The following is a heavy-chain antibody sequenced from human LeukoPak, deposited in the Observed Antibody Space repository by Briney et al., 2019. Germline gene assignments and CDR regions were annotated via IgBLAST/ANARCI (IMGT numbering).Heavy chain of an antibody. CDR2: ISSSSSYI. D-gene: IGHD6-13*01. V-gene: IGHV3-21*01. CDR1: GFTFSSYS. J-gene: IGHJ5*02. Sequence: GGSLRLSCAAPGFTFSSYSMNWVRQAPGKGLEWVSSISSSSSYIYYADSVKGRFTISRDNAKNSLYLQMNSLRAEDTAVYYCARDAQQLAQSWFDPWGQGTLVTVSS. CDR3: ARDAQQLAQSWFDP.